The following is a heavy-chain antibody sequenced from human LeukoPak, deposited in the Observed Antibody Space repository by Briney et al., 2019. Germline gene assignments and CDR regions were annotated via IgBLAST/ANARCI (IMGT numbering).Heavy chain of an antibody. CDR3: ARDRKGGIAEDPYGMDV. J-gene: IGHJ6*02. CDR2: IIPIFGTA. D-gene: IGHD6-13*01. V-gene: IGHV1-69*13. Sequence: SVKVSCKASGGTFSSYAISWVRQAPGQGLEWMGGIIPIFGTANYAQKFQGRVTITADESTSTAYMELSSLRSEDTAVYYCARDRKGGIAEDPYGMDVWGQGTTVTVSS. CDR1: GGTFSSYA.